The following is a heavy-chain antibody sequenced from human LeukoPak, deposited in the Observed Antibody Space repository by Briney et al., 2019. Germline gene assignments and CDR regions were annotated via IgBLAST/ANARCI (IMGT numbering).Heavy chain of an antibody. J-gene: IGHJ6*03. V-gene: IGHV3-53*01. CDR1: GFTVSSNY. D-gene: IGHD3-9*01. CDR2: IYSGGST. Sequence: AGGSLRLSCAASGFTVSSNYMSWVRQAPGKGLEWVSVIYSGGSTYYADSVKGRFTISRDNSKNTLYLQMNSLRAEDTAVYYCARVAFDWLLTNYYYYYMDVWGKGTTVTISS. CDR3: ARVAFDWLLTNYYYYYMDV.